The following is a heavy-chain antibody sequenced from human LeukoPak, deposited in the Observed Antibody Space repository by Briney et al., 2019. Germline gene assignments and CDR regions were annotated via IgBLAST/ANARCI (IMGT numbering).Heavy chain of an antibody. CDR2: IIPIFGTA. Sequence: SVKVSCKASGGTFSSYAISWVRQAPGQGLEWMGGIIPIFGTANYAQKFQGRVTITADESTSTAYMELSSLRSEDTAVYYCAREVVGGSGSYYSPPVGHMDVWGKGTTVTISS. D-gene: IGHD3-10*01. V-gene: IGHV1-69*13. CDR3: AREVVGGSGSYYSPPVGHMDV. CDR1: GGTFSSYA. J-gene: IGHJ6*03.